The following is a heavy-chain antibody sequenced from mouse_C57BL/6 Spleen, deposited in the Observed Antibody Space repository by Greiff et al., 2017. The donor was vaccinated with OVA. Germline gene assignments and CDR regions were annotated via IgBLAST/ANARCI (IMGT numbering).Heavy chain of an antibody. CDR2: IYPSDSET. J-gene: IGHJ4*01. V-gene: IGHV1-61*01. CDR3: SRYGSSLHYYAMDY. Sequence: QVQLQQPGAELVRPGSSVKLSCKASGYTFTSYWMDWVKQRPGQGLEWIGNIYPSDSETHYNQKFKDKATLTVDKSSSTAYMQLSSLTSEDSAVYYCSRYGSSLHYYAMDYWGQGTSVTVSS. D-gene: IGHD1-1*01. CDR1: GYTFTSYW.